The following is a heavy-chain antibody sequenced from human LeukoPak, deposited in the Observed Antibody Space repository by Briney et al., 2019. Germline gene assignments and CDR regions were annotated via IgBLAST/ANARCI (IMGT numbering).Heavy chain of an antibody. CDR2: IKQDGSDK. Sequence: GGSLRLSCAASGFTFSSYWMSWVRQAPGKGLEWVANIKQDGSDKYYVDSVKGRFTISRDNAKNSLFLQMNSLRAEDTAVYYCARVGYSSGWYGWFDPWGQGTLVTVSS. J-gene: IGHJ5*02. D-gene: IGHD6-19*01. V-gene: IGHV3-7*02. CDR3: ARVGYSSGWYGWFDP. CDR1: GFTFSSYW.